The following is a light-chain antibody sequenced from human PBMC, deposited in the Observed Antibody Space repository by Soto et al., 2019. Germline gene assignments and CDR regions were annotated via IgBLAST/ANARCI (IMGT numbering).Light chain of an antibody. CDR3: QQINTYPIT. Sequence: DIQVPQSPSFLSAAVGDIVTITCLASQGLSTYLALYQQKPGKVPKLLIYAASTLQFVVPSRFSGSGFGTEFTLTISSLQSEDFATYYCQQINTYPITFGQGTRLEI. CDR2: AAS. J-gene: IGKJ5*01. CDR1: QGLSTY. V-gene: IGKV1-9*01.